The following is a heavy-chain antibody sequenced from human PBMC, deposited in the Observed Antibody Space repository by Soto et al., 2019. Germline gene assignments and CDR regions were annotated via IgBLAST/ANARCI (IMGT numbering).Heavy chain of an antibody. Sequence: SETLSLTCAVYGGSFSGYYWSWIRQPPGKGLEWIGEINHSGSTNYNPSLKSRVTISVDTSKNQFSLKLSSVTAADTAVYYCARVRQQWLVAHYYYYGMDVWGQGTTVTVSS. CDR2: INHSGST. V-gene: IGHV4-34*01. D-gene: IGHD6-19*01. CDR3: ARVRQQWLVAHYYYYGMDV. CDR1: GGSFSGYY. J-gene: IGHJ6*01.